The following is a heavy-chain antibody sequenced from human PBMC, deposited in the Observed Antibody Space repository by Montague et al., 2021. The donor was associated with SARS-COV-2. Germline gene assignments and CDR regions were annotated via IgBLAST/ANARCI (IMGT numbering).Heavy chain of an antibody. V-gene: IGHV4-34*01. CDR3: ARARQDVVVPALGIGAYYYYYYMDV. CDR1: GGSFSGYY. CDR2: INQSGST. J-gene: IGHJ6*03. Sequence: SETLSLTCAVYGGSFSGYYWSWIRQPPGKGLEWIGEINQSGSTNYNPSLKSRVTISVDTSKNQFSLKLSPVAAADTAVYYCARARQDVVVPALGIGAYYYYYYMDVWGKGTTVTVSS. D-gene: IGHD2-2*01.